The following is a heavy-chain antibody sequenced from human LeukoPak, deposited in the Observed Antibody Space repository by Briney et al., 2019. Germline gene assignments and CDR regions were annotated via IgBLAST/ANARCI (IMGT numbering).Heavy chain of an antibody. J-gene: IGHJ6*03. CDR1: GFTFSSYA. CDR3: ARARGNYYYYYMDV. Sequence: GGSLRLSCAASGFTFSSYAMHWVRQAPGKGLEYVSAISRNGDNTYYANSVKGRFTISRDNSKNTLYLQMGSLRAEDMAVYYSARARGNYYYYYMDVWGKGTTVTVSS. V-gene: IGHV3-64*01. D-gene: IGHD3-10*01. CDR2: ISRNGDNT.